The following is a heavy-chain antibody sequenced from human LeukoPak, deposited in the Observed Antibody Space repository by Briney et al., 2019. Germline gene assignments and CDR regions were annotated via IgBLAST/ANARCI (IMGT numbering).Heavy chain of an antibody. CDR2: IYYSGST. CDR1: GGSISSYY. CDR3: ARDQPGGHYFDY. D-gene: IGHD1-14*01. J-gene: IGHJ4*02. V-gene: IGHV4-59*01. Sequence: SETLSLTCTVSGGSISSYYWSWIRQPPGKGLEWIGYIYYSGSTNYNPSLKSRVTISVDTSKNQFSLKLSSVTAADTAVYYCARDQPGGHYFDYWGQGTLVTVSS.